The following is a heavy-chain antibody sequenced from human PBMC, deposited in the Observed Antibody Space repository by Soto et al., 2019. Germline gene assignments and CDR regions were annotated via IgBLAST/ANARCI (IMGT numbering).Heavy chain of an antibody. CDR2: YDPEDAKT. Sequence: ASVKVSCKLSGYTLLELSIHWVRQAPGKGLEWMGGYDPEDAKTIYAQKSQGRVIMTEDTSTNTAYLEVRGLRYEDTAVYYCASQNWRWREQFDHWGQGTLVTVSS. D-gene: IGHD1-1*01. J-gene: IGHJ4*02. CDR1: GYTLLELS. V-gene: IGHV1-24*01. CDR3: ASQNWRWREQFDH.